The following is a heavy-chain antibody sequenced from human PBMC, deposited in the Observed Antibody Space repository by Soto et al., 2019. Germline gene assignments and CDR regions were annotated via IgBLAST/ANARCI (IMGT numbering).Heavy chain of an antibody. Sequence: PSANLSLTCTFSGVSIISSSYYWAFIRQPPGKGLEWIGSIYYSGSTYYNPSLKSRVTISVDTSKNQFSLKLSSVTAADTAVYYCARPYYYMLRTPGWFCAWGQGTLVPGS. V-gene: IGHV4-39*01. CDR2: IYYSGST. CDR1: GVSIISSSYY. CDR3: ARPYYYMLRTPGWFCA. J-gene: IGHJ5*02. D-gene: IGHD3-9*01.